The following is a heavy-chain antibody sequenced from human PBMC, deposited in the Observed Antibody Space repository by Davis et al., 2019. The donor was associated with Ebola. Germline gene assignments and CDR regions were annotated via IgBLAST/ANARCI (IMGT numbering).Heavy chain of an antibody. CDR1: GFPFDDYG. CDR3: ASAGYYRFDA. D-gene: IGHD2-8*01. Sequence: SLKISCAASGFPFDDYGMHWVRPAPGKGLEWVSGISWNSGTIGYADSVKGRFTISRDNAKNSLYLQMNSLSAEDTAVYYCASAGYYRFDAWGQGTMVTVSS. CDR2: ISWNSGTI. V-gene: IGHV3-9*01. J-gene: IGHJ3*01.